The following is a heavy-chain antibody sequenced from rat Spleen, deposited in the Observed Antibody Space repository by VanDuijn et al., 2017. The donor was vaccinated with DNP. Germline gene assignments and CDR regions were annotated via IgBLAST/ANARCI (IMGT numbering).Heavy chain of an antibody. Sequence: QVQLKESGPGLVQPSQTLSLTCTVSGFSLTSNGVSWVRQPPGKGLEWMGRMRYDGDTYYNSALKSRLSISRDTSKNQVFLKMNGLQTDDAAIYYCTRDEVGVGVMDAWGQGASVTVSS. CDR1: GFSLTSNG. D-gene: IGHD4-3*01. CDR2: MRYDGDT. CDR3: TRDEVGVGVMDA. V-gene: IGHV2S30*01. J-gene: IGHJ4*01.